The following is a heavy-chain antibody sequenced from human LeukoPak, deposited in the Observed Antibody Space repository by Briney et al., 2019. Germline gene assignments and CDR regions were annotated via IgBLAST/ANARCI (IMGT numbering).Heavy chain of an antibody. D-gene: IGHD2-15*01. CDR1: GESVSRSSSA. CDR2: TYYTSKWNN. V-gene: IGHV6-1*01. J-gene: IGHJ4*02. Sequence: SQTLSLTCAISGESVSRSSSAWNWIRQSPSRGLEWLGRTYYTSKWNNDYAVSLRCRISINPDTSKNHFSLQLNSVTPDDTAVYYCARGRVSAFDYWGQGTLVTVSP. CDR3: ARGRVSAFDY.